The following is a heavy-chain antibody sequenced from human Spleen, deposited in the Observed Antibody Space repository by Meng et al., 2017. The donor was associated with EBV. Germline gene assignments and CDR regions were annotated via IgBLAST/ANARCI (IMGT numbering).Heavy chain of an antibody. Sequence: TLKGARPPLPHPTPPLPLPCIFSRFSPTARGVGVGLIRQPPGKALEWLAIIYWDDDKRYSPSLKSKLTITKDSSKDQVVLTMTNMDPMDTATYYCARTLDEWFGELRYYFDYWGQGTLVTVSS. D-gene: IGHD3-10*01. CDR2: IYWDDDK. CDR1: RFSPTARGVG. V-gene: IGHV2-5*02. CDR3: ARTLDEWFGELRYYFDY. J-gene: IGHJ4*02.